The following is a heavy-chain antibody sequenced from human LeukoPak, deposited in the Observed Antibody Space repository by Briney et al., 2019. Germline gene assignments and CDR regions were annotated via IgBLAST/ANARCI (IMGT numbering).Heavy chain of an antibody. CDR3: ARVSPYGDYDY. Sequence: GGSLRLSCAASGFTFSIYAMHWVRQAPGKGLEYVSAISSNGGSTYYANSVKGRFTISRDNSKNTLYLQMGSLRAEDMAVYYCARVSPYGDYDYWGQGTLVTVSS. CDR1: GFTFSIYA. D-gene: IGHD4-17*01. V-gene: IGHV3-64*01. CDR2: ISSNGGST. J-gene: IGHJ4*02.